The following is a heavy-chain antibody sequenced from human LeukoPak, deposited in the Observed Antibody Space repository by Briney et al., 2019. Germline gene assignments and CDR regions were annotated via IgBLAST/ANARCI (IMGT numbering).Heavy chain of an antibody. CDR2: ISSSSSYI. D-gene: IGHD5-12*01. V-gene: IGHV3-21*01. J-gene: IGHJ4*02. CDR1: GFTFSNYN. CDR3: ARDEVATISDY. Sequence: GGSLRLSCAASGFTFSNYNMSWVRQAPGKGLEWVSSISSSSSYIYYADSLKGRFTISRDNAKNSVYLQMNSLRAEDTAVYYCARDEVATISDYWGQGTLVTVSS.